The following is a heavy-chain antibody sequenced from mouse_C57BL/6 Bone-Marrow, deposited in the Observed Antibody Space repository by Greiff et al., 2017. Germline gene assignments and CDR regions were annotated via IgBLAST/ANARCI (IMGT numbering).Heavy chain of an antibody. CDR1: GYTFTSYW. Sequence: QVQLQQPGAELVKPGASVKLSCKASGYTFTSYWMHWVKQRPGQGLEWIGMIHPNSGSTNDNEKFKSKATMTVDKSSSTAYMQRSSLTSEDSAVYYCARRAPFYYGKSYYFDYWGQGTTLTVSS. J-gene: IGHJ2*01. CDR2: IHPNSGST. CDR3: ARRAPFYYGKSYYFDY. D-gene: IGHD2-1*01. V-gene: IGHV1-64*01.